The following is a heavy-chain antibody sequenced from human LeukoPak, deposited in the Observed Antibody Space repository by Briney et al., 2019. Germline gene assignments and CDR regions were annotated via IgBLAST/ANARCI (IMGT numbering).Heavy chain of an antibody. CDR1: GFSFSDYS. CDR3: ARDQYNPDY. CDR2: IRSSTSNI. V-gene: IGHV3-21*01. Sequence: PGGSLRLSCAASGFSFSDYSMDWVRQAPGKGLEWVSSIRSSTSNIYYADSVKGRFTISRDNAKNSLYLQMNSLRAEDTAVYYCARDQYNPDYWGQGTLVTVSS. D-gene: IGHD1-14*01. J-gene: IGHJ4*02.